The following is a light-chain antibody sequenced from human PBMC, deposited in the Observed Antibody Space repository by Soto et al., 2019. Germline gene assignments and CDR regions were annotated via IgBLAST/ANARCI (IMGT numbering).Light chain of an antibody. CDR1: SSDVGGYDF. J-gene: IGLJ2*01. CDR3: GSYASASLI. V-gene: IGLV2-14*01. Sequence: QSALTQPASVSGSPGQSITISCTGTSSDVGGYDFVSWYQHHPGKAPRLIIYQVSNRPSGVSNRFSGSKSGNTASLTISGLQPEDEADYYCGSYASASLIFGGGTKLTV. CDR2: QVS.